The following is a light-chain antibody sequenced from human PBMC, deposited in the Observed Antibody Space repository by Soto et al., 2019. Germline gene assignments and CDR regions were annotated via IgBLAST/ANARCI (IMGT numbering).Light chain of an antibody. V-gene: IGKV1-16*01. CDR2: SAS. Sequence: DIQMTQSPSSLSASIGDRVTITCRASQGISTYLGWYQQKPGKVPKSLIYSASNLQSSVPSRVSDSGSGREITHTITDMEPGDFETYYCQQYYRDPWMFGQGTKVEIK. J-gene: IGKJ1*01. CDR1: QGISTY. CDR3: QQYYRDPWM.